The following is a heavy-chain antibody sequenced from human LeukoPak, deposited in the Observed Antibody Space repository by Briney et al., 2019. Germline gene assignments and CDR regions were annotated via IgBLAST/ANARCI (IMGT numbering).Heavy chain of an antibody. CDR3: ARVVRFGELFRIDY. Sequence: SETLSLTCTVSGGSISSYYWCCIRQPPGKGLGWIGYIYYSGSTNYNPSLKSRVTISVDTSKNQFSLKLSSVTAADTAVYYCARVVRFGELFRIDYWGQGTLVTVS. CDR1: GGSISSYY. D-gene: IGHD3-10*01. V-gene: IGHV4-59*01. CDR2: IYYSGST. J-gene: IGHJ4*02.